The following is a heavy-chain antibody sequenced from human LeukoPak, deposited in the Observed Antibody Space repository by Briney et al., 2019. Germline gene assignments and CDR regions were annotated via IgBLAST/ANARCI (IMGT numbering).Heavy chain of an antibody. CDR1: GGSFSGYY. V-gene: IGHV4-34*01. Sequence: SETLSLTCAVYGGSFSGYYWSWIRQPPGKGLEWIGEINHSGSTNYNPSLKSRVTISVDTSKNQFSLKLSSVTAADTAVYYCAREYCSSTSCYGWFDPWGQGTLVTVSP. D-gene: IGHD2-2*01. J-gene: IGHJ5*02. CDR2: INHSGST. CDR3: AREYCSSTSCYGWFDP.